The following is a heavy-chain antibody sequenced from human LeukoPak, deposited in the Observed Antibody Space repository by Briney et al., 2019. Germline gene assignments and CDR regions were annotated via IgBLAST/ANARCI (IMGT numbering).Heavy chain of an antibody. CDR2: MNPNSGNT. D-gene: IGHD3-22*01. CDR3: ARLTPQGITMIDDAFDI. CDR1: GYTFTSYD. J-gene: IGHJ3*02. Sequence: GASVKVSCKASGYTFTSYDINWVRQATGQGLEWMGWMNPNSGNTGYAQKFQGRVTMTRNTSISTAYMELSSLRSEDTAVYYCARLTPQGITMIDDAFDIWGQGTMVTVSS. V-gene: IGHV1-8*02.